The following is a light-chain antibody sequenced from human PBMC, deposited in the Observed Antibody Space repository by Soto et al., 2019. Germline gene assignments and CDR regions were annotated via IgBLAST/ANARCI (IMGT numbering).Light chain of an antibody. V-gene: IGLV2-14*01. J-gene: IGLJ2*01. CDR3: SAYTSSSTLVV. CDR1: SSDVGGYNY. Sequence: QSALTQPASVSGSPGQSITISCTGTSSDVGGYNYVSWYQQHPGKAPKLMIYDVSNRPSGVSNRFSGSKSGNTASLTISGLQAEHEADYYCSAYTSSSTLVVFGGGTNLTVL. CDR2: DVS.